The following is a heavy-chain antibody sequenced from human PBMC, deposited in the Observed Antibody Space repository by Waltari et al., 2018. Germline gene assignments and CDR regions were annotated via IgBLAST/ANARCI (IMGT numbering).Heavy chain of an antibody. CDR2: ISSSRTDI. V-gene: IGHV3-21*01. CDR1: GFTFSSYT. J-gene: IGHJ5*02. D-gene: IGHD3-10*01. Sequence: EVQLVESGGGLVKPGRSLRLSCAASGFTFSSYTMTWVRQTPGEGLEWVASISSSRTDISYADSVKGRFTISRDDAENSLYLQMDSLRAEDTAVYYCTRDLYGSGGDWFDPWGQGTLVTVSS. CDR3: TRDLYGSGGDWFDP.